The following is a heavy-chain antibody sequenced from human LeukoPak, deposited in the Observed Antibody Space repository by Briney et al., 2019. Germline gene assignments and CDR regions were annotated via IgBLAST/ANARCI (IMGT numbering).Heavy chain of an antibody. V-gene: IGHV3-66*04. D-gene: IGHD1-26*01. CDR1: GFTVSSND. CDR3: ARHDGSGSYFFDF. CDR2: IYSGGST. J-gene: IGHJ4*02. Sequence: GGSLRLSCAASGFTVSSNDMNWVRQAPGKGLEWVSVIYSGGSTYYADSVKGRFTISRDNSKNTLYLQMNSLRAEDTAVYCCARHDGSGSYFFDFWGQGTLVTVSS.